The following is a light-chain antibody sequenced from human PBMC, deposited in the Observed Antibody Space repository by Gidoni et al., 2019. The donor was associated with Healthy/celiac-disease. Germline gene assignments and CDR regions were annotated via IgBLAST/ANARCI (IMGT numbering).Light chain of an antibody. CDR3: QQRSNWPRT. V-gene: IGKV3-11*01. CDR2: DAS. Sequence: EIVLTQPPATLSLSPGERATPSCRASQSFSSYLAWYQQKPGQAPRLLIYDASNRATGIPARFSGSGSGTDFTLTISSLEPEDFAVYYCQQRSNWPRTFGQGTKVEIK. J-gene: IGKJ1*01. CDR1: QSFSSY.